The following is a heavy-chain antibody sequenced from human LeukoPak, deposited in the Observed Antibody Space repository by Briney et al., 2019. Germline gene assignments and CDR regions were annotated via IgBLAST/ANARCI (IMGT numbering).Heavy chain of an antibody. J-gene: IGHJ6*01. CDR3: TRDSYDERRYYGVDV. V-gene: IGHV3-23*01. CDR1: GFTFSTSA. Sequence: PGGSLRLSCAASGFTFSTSAMSWVRQAPGKGLEWLSAINGSGSTYYADSVKGRFTISRDNAKNTLYLQMNSLRVEDTAVYYCTRDSYDERRYYGVDVWGLGTTVIVSS. CDR2: INGSGST. D-gene: IGHD3-3*01.